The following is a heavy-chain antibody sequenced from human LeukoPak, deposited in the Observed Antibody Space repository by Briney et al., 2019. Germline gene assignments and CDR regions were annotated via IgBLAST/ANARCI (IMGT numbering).Heavy chain of an antibody. CDR2: IIPIFGTA. J-gene: IGHJ3*02. Sequence: ASVKLSCKASGGTFSSYAISWVRQAPGQGLEWMGGIIPIFGTANYAQKFQGRVTITADKSTSTAYMELSSLRSEDTAVYYCARERDYYDSSGYYFRRLSAFDIWGQGTMVTVSS. D-gene: IGHD3-22*01. V-gene: IGHV1-69*06. CDR1: GGTFSSYA. CDR3: ARERDYYDSSGYYFRRLSAFDI.